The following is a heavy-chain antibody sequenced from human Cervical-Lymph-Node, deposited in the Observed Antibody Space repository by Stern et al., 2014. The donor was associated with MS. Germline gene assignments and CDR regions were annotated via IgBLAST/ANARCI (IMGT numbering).Heavy chain of an antibody. CDR3: ASALHTTEAGGPPSDF. Sequence: EVQLVESGGGLVQPGGSLRLSCAASGFTFRGYAMSWVRQAPGKGLEWVSAISGSGNKTYYADSVKGRFTISRDNSKKTLHLQLNSLRADDTAVYYCASALHTTEAGGPPSDFWGQGTLVTVSS. D-gene: IGHD1-1*01. V-gene: IGHV3-23*04. J-gene: IGHJ4*02. CDR1: GFTFRGYA. CDR2: ISGSGNKT.